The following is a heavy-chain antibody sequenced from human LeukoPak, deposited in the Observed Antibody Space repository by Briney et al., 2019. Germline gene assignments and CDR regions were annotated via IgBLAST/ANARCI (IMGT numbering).Heavy chain of an antibody. Sequence: GSLRLSCAASGFTVSSNYMSWIRQPAGKGLEWIGRIYTCGSTNYNPSLKSRVTMSVDTSKNQFSLKLSSVTAADTAVYYCARDGRTIFGVVIPFDYWGQGTLVTVSS. CDR1: GFTVSSNY. CDR3: ARDGRTIFGVVIPFDY. J-gene: IGHJ4*02. V-gene: IGHV4-4*07. D-gene: IGHD3-3*01. CDR2: IYTCGST.